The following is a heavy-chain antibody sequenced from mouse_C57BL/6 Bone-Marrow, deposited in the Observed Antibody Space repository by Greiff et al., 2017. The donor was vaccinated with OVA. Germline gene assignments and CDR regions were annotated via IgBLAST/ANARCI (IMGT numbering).Heavy chain of an antibody. J-gene: IGHJ3*01. CDR1: GFTFSSYA. CDR2: ISDGGSYT. Sequence: EVQVVESGGGLVKPGGSLKLSCAASGFTFSSYAMSWVRQTPEKRLEWVATISDGGSYTYYPDNVKGRFTISRDNAKNNLYLQMSHLKSEDTAMYYCARESSYSGFAYWGQGTLVTVSA. CDR3: ARESSYSGFAY. D-gene: IGHD5-1*01. V-gene: IGHV5-4*01.